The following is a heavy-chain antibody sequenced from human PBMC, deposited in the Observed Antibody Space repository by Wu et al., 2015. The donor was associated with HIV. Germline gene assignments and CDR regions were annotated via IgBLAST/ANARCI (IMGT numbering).Heavy chain of an antibody. CDR1: GYAFTSYY. CDR3: NRGMQRRVNDAFDI. Sequence: QVQLVQSGAEMKKPGASVNISCKASGYAFTSYYIHWVRQAPGQGLEWMGLINPGIGSTYYAEKFQGRVTMTRDTSTNTVNMQLGTLTSEDTAVYYCNRGMQRRVNDAFDIWGQGTMVTVSS. J-gene: IGHJ3*02. D-gene: IGHD6-25*01. V-gene: IGHV1-46*03. CDR2: INPGIGST.